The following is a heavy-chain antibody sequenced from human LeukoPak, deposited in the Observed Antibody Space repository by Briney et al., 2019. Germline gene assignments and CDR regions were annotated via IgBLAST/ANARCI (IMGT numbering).Heavy chain of an antibody. J-gene: IGHJ5*02. CDR1: GFTFSSYW. D-gene: IGHD3-22*01. Sequence: PGGSLRLSCAASGFTFSSYWMSWVRQAPGKGLEWVANIKQDGSEKYYVDSVKGRFTISRDNAKNSLYLQMNSLRAEDTAVYYCAKDWDYYDSSGYPFDPWGQGTLVTVSS. V-gene: IGHV3-7*03. CDR2: IKQDGSEK. CDR3: AKDWDYYDSSGYPFDP.